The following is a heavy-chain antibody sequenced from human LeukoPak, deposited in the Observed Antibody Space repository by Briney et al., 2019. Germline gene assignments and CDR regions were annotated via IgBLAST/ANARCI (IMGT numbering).Heavy chain of an antibody. CDR2: LSVDGVTT. D-gene: IGHD2-15*01. Sequence: GVSLRLSCAASGFTFSSYSMNWVRQAPGKGLEWVSALSVDGVTTYYSASVKGRFTISRDNSQNTLFLQTNSLRAEDTAIYYCAKEGRLGYCSGGTCPRDYWGQGTLVTV. J-gene: IGHJ4*02. V-gene: IGHV3-23*01. CDR3: AKEGRLGYCSGGTCPRDY. CDR1: GFTFSSYS.